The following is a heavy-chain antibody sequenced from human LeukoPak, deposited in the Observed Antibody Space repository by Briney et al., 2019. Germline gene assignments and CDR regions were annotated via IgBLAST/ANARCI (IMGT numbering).Heavy chain of an antibody. V-gene: IGHV3-13*01. CDR3: ARETVVGRYFDL. CDR2: IGTAGDT. D-gene: IGHD2-15*01. CDR1: GFTFRSYW. J-gene: IGHJ2*01. Sequence: GGSLRLSCAASGFTFRSYWMSWVRQLTGKGLEWVSAIGTAGDTYYPGSVKGRFTISRENAKNSLYLQMNSLRAGDTAVYYCARETVVGRYFDLWGRGTLVTVSS.